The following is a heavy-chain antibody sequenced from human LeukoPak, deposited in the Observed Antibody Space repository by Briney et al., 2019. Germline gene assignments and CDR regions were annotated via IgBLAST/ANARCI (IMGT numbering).Heavy chain of an antibody. V-gene: IGHV3-23*01. J-gene: IGHJ4*02. CDR1: GFTFSTYA. CDR2: ISGSGGST. CDR3: AKDPRMRDIAFGGVIAYFDY. Sequence: GGSLRLSCAASGFTFSTYAMSWVRQAPGKGLEWVSAISGSGGSTYYADSVEGRFTISRDNSKNTLYLQMNSLRAEDTAVYYCAKDPRMRDIAFGGVIAYFDYWGQGTLVTVSS. D-gene: IGHD3-16*02.